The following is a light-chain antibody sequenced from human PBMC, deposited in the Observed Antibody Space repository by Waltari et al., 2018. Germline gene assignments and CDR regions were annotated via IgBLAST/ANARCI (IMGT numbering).Light chain of an antibody. J-gene: IGKJ3*01. CDR3: QQSYSTPRGFT. CDR2: AAS. CDR1: QSISSY. V-gene: IGKV1-39*01. Sequence: DIQMTQSPSPLSASVGDRVTITCRPSQSISSYLNWYQQKPGKAPKLLIYAASSLQSGVPSRFSGSGSGTDFTLTISSLQPEDFATYYCQQSYSTPRGFTFGPGTKVDIK.